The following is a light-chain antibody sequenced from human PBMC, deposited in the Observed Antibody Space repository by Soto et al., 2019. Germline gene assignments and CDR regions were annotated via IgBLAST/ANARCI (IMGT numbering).Light chain of an antibody. CDR1: QSVSNNY. CDR2: GAS. J-gene: IGKJ3*01. CDR3: QHYGTSRVT. V-gene: IGKV3-20*01. Sequence: EIVLTQSPGTLSLSPGERATLSCRASQSVSNNYLAWYQQKPGQAPRLLIYGASIRATGVLDRFSGSGSGTDFPLTISRLEPEDFAVYSCQHYGTSRVTFGPGTKVDIK.